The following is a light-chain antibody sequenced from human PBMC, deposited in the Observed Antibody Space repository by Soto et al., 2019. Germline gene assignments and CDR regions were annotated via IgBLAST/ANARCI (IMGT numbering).Light chain of an antibody. V-gene: IGKV3-20*01. CDR1: RAVSSTY. CDR2: GSS. J-gene: IGKJ2*01. CDR3: QQYGSSVYT. Sequence: IVLTQSPDTLSLSPGESATLSCRASRAVSSTYLAWYQQRPGQAPRLLIHGSSTRATGIPDRFSGSGSGTDFTLTITRLETEDFAVYYCQQYGSSVYTFGQGTKLEVK.